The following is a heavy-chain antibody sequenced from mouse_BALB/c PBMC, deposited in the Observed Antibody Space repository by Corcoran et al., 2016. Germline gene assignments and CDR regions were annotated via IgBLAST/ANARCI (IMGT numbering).Heavy chain of an antibody. Sequence: QIQLVQSGPELKKPGETVKISCKASGYTFTNYGMNWVKQAPGKGLKWMGWINTYTGEPTYADDFKGRFAFSLETSASTAYLQINNLKNEDTATYFCARDYGRSYDAMDYWGQGTSVTVSS. V-gene: IGHV9-3-1*01. D-gene: IGHD1-1*01. J-gene: IGHJ4*01. CDR1: GYTFTNYG. CDR2: INTYTGEP. CDR3: ARDYGRSYDAMDY.